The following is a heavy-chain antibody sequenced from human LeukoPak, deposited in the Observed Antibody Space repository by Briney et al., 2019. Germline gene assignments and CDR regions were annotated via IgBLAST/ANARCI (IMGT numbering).Heavy chain of an antibody. Sequence: GGSLRLSCAASGFPFSSYAMSWVRQPPGKGVEWVSGVSGSGDTTYYADSVKDRFTISRDNSKNTLYLQMDSLRAEDAAVYYCAKSDYYDESGHPSSFEYWGQGTLVTVSS. CDR1: GFPFSSYA. J-gene: IGHJ4*02. CDR2: VSGSGDTT. V-gene: IGHV3-23*01. D-gene: IGHD3-16*01. CDR3: AKSDYYDESGHPSSFEY.